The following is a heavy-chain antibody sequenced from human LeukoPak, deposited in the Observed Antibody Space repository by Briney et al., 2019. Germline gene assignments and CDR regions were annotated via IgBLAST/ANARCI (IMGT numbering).Heavy chain of an antibody. CDR2: IIPIFGTA. Sequence: SVKVSCKASGGTFSSYAISWVRQAPGRGLEWMGGIIPIFGTANYAQKFQGRVTITADESTSTAYMELSSLRSEDTAVYYCARVPTMIVVALQGAFDIWGQGTMVTVSS. CDR3: ARVPTMIVVALQGAFDI. J-gene: IGHJ3*02. CDR1: GGTFSSYA. D-gene: IGHD3-22*01. V-gene: IGHV1-69*13.